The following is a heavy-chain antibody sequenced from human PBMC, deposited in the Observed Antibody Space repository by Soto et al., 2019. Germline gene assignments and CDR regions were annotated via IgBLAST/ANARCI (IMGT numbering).Heavy chain of an antibody. V-gene: IGHV4-59*08. J-gene: IGHJ3*02. CDR3: ARHCSGGSCYYAFDI. CDR2: IYYSGST. CDR1: GGSISSYY. Sequence: QVQLQESGPGLVKPSETLSLTCTVSGGSISSYYWSWIRQPPGKGLEGIAYIYYSGSTTYNPSRKSRVTISVDTSNNQFSLKLSSVTAADTAVYYCARHCSGGSCYYAFDIWGQGTMVTVSS. D-gene: IGHD2-15*01.